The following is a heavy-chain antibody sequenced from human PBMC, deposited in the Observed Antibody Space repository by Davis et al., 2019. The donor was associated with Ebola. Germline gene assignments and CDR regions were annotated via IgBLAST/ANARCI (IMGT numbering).Heavy chain of an antibody. CDR3: ARSGSHDYYWYFDL. Sequence: PGGSLRLSCAASGFTVSSNYMSWVRQAPGKGLEWVSVIYSGGSTYYADSVKGRFTISRDNSKNTLYLQMNSLRAEDTAVYYCARSGSHDYYWYFDLWGRGTLVTVSS. CDR2: IYSGGST. V-gene: IGHV3-53*01. D-gene: IGHD1-1*01. J-gene: IGHJ2*01. CDR1: GFTVSSNY.